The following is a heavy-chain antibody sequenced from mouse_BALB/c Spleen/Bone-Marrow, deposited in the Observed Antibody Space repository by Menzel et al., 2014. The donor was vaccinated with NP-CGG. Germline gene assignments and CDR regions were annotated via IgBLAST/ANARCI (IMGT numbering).Heavy chain of an antibody. CDR1: GYTFTSHY. CDR3: TRSYYAKEGAWFAY. Sequence: QVQLQQSGAELVKPGASVKLSCKASGYTFTSHYMCWVKQRPGQGLEWIGGINPSNGGTNFNEKFKSKATLTVDKSSSTAYMQLSSLTSEDSAVYYCTRSYYAKEGAWFAYWGQGTLVTVSA. J-gene: IGHJ3*01. V-gene: IGHV1S81*02. D-gene: IGHD1-1*01. CDR2: INPSNGGT.